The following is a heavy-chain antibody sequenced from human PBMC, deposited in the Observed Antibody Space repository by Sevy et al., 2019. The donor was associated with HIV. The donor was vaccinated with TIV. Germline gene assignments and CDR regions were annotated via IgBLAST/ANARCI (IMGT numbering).Heavy chain of an antibody. CDR1: GFTFSSYS. Sequence: GGSLRLSCAASGFTFSSYSMNWVRQAPGKGLEWVSSISSSSSYIYYADSVKGRFTISRDNAQNSLYLQMNSLRAEDTAVYYCARVGRADAFDIWGQGTMVTVSS. J-gene: IGHJ3*02. CDR3: ARVGRADAFDI. CDR2: ISSSSSYI. V-gene: IGHV3-21*01.